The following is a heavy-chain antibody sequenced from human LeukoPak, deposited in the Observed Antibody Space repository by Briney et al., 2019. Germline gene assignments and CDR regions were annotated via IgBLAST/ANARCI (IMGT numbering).Heavy chain of an antibody. D-gene: IGHD3-10*01. Sequence: PSETLSLTCTVSGGSISSTSYYWGWIRQPPGKGLEWIGNIYYSGSTYYNPSLMSRVTISVDTSKNQFSLKLSSVTAADTAVYYCARTRYYYNSRSYGAPYYFDYWGQGTLVTVSS. V-gene: IGHV4-39*01. CDR1: GGSISSTSYY. CDR2: IYYSGST. J-gene: IGHJ4*02. CDR3: ARTRYYYNSRSYGAPYYFDY.